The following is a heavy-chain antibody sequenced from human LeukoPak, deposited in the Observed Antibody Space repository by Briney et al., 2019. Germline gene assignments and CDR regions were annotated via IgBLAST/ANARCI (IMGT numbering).Heavy chain of an antibody. D-gene: IGHD5-12*01. V-gene: IGHV4-59*01. CDR3: VASYGGYVLDY. CDR2: VFNNGGT. Sequence: SETLSLSCSVSGGSIGSYHWNWIRQPSGKGLEWIGIVFNNGGTKHNPSLKSRVAISVDTSKNQFALKLSSVTAADTAVYYCVASYGGYVLDYWGQGALVIASS. CDR1: GGSIGSYH. J-gene: IGHJ4*02.